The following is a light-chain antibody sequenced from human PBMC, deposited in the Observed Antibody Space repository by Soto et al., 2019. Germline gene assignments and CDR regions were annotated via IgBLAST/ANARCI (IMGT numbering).Light chain of an antibody. CDR3: QQANSFPIT. Sequence: IRMTQSPSSVSASAGDRISITCRASQGINSWLAWYQKKPGRATKLLIYAASSLQNGVPSRFSGSESGTDFTLTMSNLQPEDCAIYFCQQANSFPITFGQGKQLEI. J-gene: IGKJ5*01. CDR1: QGINSW. V-gene: IGKV1-12*01. CDR2: AAS.